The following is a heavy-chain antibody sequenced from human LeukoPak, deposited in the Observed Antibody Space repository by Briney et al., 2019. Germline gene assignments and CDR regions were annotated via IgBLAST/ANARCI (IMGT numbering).Heavy chain of an antibody. CDR2: INHSGST. CDR3: ASRPGIAAASDY. J-gene: IGHJ4*02. CDR1: GGSFSGYY. Sequence: SETLSLTCAVYGGSFSGYYWSWIGQPPGKGLEWIGEINHSGSTNYNPSLKSRVTISVDTSKNQFSLKLSSVTAADTAVYYCASRPGIAAASDYWGQGTLVTVSS. V-gene: IGHV4-34*01. D-gene: IGHD6-13*01.